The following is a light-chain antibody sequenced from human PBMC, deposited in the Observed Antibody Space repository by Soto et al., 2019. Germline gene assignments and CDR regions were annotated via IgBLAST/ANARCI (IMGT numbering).Light chain of an antibody. Sequence: QPVLTQPPSASGTPGQTVTIACSGSSSNIGTNTVSWYQQLPRTAPKLLMYNNNQRPSGVPDRFSGSKSGTSASLAISGLQSEDEADYSCAAWDDSLNGPLFGGGTKLTVL. J-gene: IGLJ2*01. CDR2: NNN. CDR1: SSNIGTNT. V-gene: IGLV1-44*01. CDR3: AAWDDSLNGPL.